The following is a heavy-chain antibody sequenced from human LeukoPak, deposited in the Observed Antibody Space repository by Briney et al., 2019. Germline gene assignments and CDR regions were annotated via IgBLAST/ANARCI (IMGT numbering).Heavy chain of an antibody. D-gene: IGHD5-12*01. CDR1: GFSFSSYW. J-gene: IGHJ5*02. V-gene: IGHV3-7*01. CDR3: AGSNSGYGPRFDP. Sequence: GGSLRLSCEGPGFSFSSYWMTWVRQSPGKGPEWVANIKQDESERYTVDSVKGRFTISRDNAKNSLYLQMNSLRAEDTAVYYCAGSNSGYGPRFDPWGQGTLVTVSS. CDR2: IKQDESER.